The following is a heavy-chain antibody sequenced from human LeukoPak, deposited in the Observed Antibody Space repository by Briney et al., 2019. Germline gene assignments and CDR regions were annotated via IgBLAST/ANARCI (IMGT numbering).Heavy chain of an antibody. CDR2: IDPSDSYT. V-gene: IGHV5-10-1*01. D-gene: IGHD3-10*01. CDR3: SAWFGELLEGTLLFDY. J-gene: IGHJ4*02. CDR1: GYSFTSYW. Sequence: GESLKISCKGSGYSFTSYWIGWVRQMPGKGLEWKGRIDPSDSYTNYSPSFQGHVTISADKSISTAYLQWSSLKASDTAMYYCSAWFGELLEGTLLFDYWGQGTLVTVSS.